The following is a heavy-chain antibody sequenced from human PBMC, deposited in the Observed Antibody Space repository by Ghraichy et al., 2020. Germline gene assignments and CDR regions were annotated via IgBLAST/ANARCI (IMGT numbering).Heavy chain of an antibody. CDR3: ARGLTYGVVFL. V-gene: IGHV4-34*01. CDR2: INHSGST. J-gene: IGHJ4*02. Sequence: SETLTLTCAVYGGSFSGYYWSWIRQPPGKGLEWIGEINHSGSTNYNPSLKSRVTISVDTSKNQFSLKLSSVTAADTAVYYCARGLTYGVVFLWGQGTLVTVSS. CDR1: GGSFSGYY. D-gene: IGHD3-3*01.